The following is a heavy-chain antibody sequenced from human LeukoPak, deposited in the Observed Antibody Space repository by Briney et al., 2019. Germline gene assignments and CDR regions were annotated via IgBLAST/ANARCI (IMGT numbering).Heavy chain of an antibody. CDR3: ATDTYYYDSSGYKNYYGMDV. J-gene: IGHJ6*02. CDR1: GGSISSGGYY. D-gene: IGHD3-22*01. V-gene: IGHV4-31*03. CDR2: IYYSGST. Sequence: SETLSLTCTVSGGSISSGGYYWSWIRQHPGKGLEWIGYIYYSGSTYYNPSLKSRVTISVDTSKNQFSLKLSSVTAADTAVYYCATDTYYYDSSGYKNYYGMDVWGQGTTVTVSS.